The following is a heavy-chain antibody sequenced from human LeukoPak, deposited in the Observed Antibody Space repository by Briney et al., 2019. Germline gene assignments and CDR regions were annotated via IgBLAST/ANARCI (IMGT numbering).Heavy chain of an antibody. CDR3: ARASSGRLSFDY. D-gene: IGHD6-19*01. Sequence: SETLSLTCTVSGGSISSYYWSWIRQPPGKGLEWIGYIYYSGSTNYNPSLKSRVTISVDTSKNQFSLKLSSVTAADTAVYYCARASSGRLSFDYWGQGTLVTVSS. CDR1: GGSISSYY. CDR2: IYYSGST. V-gene: IGHV4-59*01. J-gene: IGHJ4*02.